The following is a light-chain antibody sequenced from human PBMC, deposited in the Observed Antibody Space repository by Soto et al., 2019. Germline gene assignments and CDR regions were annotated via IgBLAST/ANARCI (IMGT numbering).Light chain of an antibody. Sequence: QSVLTQPASVSGSPGQSITISCTGTSSDVGGYNYVSWYQQHPGKAPKLVIYEVSNRHSGVSNRFSGSKSGNTASLTISGLQTEDEADYYCSSYTSSSTLYVFGTEAKVTVL. CDR2: EVS. CDR3: SSYTSSSTLYV. CDR1: SSDVGGYNY. J-gene: IGLJ1*01. V-gene: IGLV2-14*01.